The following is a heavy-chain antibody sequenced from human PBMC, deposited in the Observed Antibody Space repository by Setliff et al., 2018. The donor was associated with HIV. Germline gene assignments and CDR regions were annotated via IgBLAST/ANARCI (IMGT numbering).Heavy chain of an antibody. J-gene: IGHJ6*03. CDR3: ARIHSSADYYYMDV. CDR2: IDWDDDK. V-gene: IGHV2-70*11. D-gene: IGHD6-19*01. CDR1: GFSLSTSGMC. Sequence: SGPTLVNPTQTLTPTCTFSGFSLSTSGMCVSWIRQPPGKALEWLARIDWDDDKYYSTSLKTRLTISKDTSKNQVVLTMTNMDPVDTATYYCARIHSSADYYYMDVWGKGTTVTVSS.